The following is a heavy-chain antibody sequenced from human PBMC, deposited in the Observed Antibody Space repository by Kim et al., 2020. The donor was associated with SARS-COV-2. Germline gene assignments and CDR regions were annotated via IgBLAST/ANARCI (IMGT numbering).Heavy chain of an antibody. J-gene: IGHJ4*02. CDR3: ARRRGLGGSSWWGY. D-gene: IGHD6-13*01. V-gene: IGHV4-39*01. Sequence: SDTLSLTCTVSGGSISSSSYYWGWIRQPPGKGLEWIGSIYYSGSTYYNPSLKSRVTISVDTSKNQFSLKLSSVTAADTAVYYCARRRGLGGSSWWGYWGQGTLVTVSS. CDR1: GGSISSSSYY. CDR2: IYYSGST.